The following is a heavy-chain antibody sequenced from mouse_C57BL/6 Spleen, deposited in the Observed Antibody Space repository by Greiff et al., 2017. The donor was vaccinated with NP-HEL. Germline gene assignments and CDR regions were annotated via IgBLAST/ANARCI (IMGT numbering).Heavy chain of an antibody. Sequence: QVQLKESGPGLVAPSQSLSITCTVSGFSLTSYGVHWVRQPPGKGLEWLVVIWSDGSTTYNSALNSRLSISKDNSKSQVFLKMNSLQTDDTAMYYCARHSYGNYGKGYFDVWGTGTTVTVSS. J-gene: IGHJ1*03. CDR2: IWSDGST. D-gene: IGHD2-1*01. V-gene: IGHV2-6-1*01. CDR1: GFSLTSYG. CDR3: ARHSYGNYGKGYFDV.